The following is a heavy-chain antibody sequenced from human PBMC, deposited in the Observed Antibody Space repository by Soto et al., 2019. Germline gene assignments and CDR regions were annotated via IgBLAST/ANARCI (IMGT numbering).Heavy chain of an antibody. Sequence: EVQLLESGGGLVQPGGSLRLSCAASGFTFSSYAMNWVRQAPGKGLEWVSTISGSGGSTNYADSVKGRFTISRDNSKNTLYLQMNSLRAEDTAVYYCAKGGSGFFDPWGQGTLVTVSS. J-gene: IGHJ5*02. CDR1: GFTFSSYA. V-gene: IGHV3-23*01. CDR2: ISGSGGST. D-gene: IGHD2-15*01. CDR3: AKGGSGFFDP.